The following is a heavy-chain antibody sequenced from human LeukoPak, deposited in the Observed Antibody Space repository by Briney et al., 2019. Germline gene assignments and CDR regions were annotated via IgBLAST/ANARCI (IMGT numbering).Heavy chain of an antibody. J-gene: IGHJ4*02. CDR2: IKQDGSEK. CDR3: ADVRASTYSGSGDY. V-gene: IGHV3-7*02. Sequence: TGGSLRLSCVASGFTFSNYWMGCGRQAPGKGLEWVANIKQDGSEKYYVDSVKGRFTISRDNAKNSLYLQMNSLRVEDTAVYYCADVRASTYSGSGDYWGQGTLVTVSS. D-gene: IGHD1-26*01. CDR1: GFTFSNYW.